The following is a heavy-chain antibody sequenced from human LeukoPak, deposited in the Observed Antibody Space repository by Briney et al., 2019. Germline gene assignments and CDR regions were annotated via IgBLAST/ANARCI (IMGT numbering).Heavy chain of an antibody. D-gene: IGHD3-10*01. J-gene: IGHJ4*02. Sequence: SETLSLTCTVSGGSISSSSYYWGWIRQPPGKGLDWIGSIYYSGSTYYNPSLKSRVTISVDTSKNQFSLKLSSVTAADTAVYYCARGKLWFGELSGWDYWGQGTLVTVSS. V-gene: IGHV4-39*07. CDR1: GGSISSSSYY. CDR2: IYYSGST. CDR3: ARGKLWFGELSGWDY.